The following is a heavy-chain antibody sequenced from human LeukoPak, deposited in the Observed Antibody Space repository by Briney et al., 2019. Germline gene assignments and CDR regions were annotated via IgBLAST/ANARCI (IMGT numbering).Heavy chain of an antibody. D-gene: IGHD3-10*01. CDR3: AKAYKAQGLYGMDV. J-gene: IGHJ6*02. V-gene: IGHV3-30*18. CDR1: GFIFSNYG. CDR2: ISYDGSNK. Sequence: PGGSLRLSCAASGFIFSNYGMHWVRQAPGKGLEWVAVISYDGSNKYYADSVKGRFTISRDNSKNTLYVQMNSLRAGDTAVHYCAKAYKAQGLYGMDVWGQGTTVTVSS.